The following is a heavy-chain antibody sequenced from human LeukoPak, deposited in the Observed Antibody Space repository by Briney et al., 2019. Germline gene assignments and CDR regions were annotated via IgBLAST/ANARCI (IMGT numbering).Heavy chain of an antibody. Sequence: SETPSLTCTVSGGSISSGGYYWSWIRQHPGKGLEWIGYIYYSGSTYYNPSLKSRVTISVDTSKNQFSLKLSSVTAADTAVYYCARALYSSSSGRWFDPWGQGTLVTVSS. CDR3: ARALYSSSSGRWFDP. D-gene: IGHD6-6*01. CDR2: IYYSGST. J-gene: IGHJ5*02. V-gene: IGHV4-31*03. CDR1: GGSISSGGYY.